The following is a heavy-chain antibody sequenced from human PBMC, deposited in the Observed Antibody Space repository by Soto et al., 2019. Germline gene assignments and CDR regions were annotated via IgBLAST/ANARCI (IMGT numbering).Heavy chain of an antibody. V-gene: IGHV3-23*01. CDR1: GFTFSSFV. Sequence: EVQLLESGGGLVQPGGSLRLSCAASGFTFSSFVMNWVRQAPGKGLEWVSTVSPGGDVSHCTDSVKGGFTIFRDNSRRTLHRQMDSLRAEFAAVYSCVRRAITATTSWGAFDVWGQGTVVSVSS. D-gene: IGHD1-20*01. CDR2: VSPGGDVS. J-gene: IGHJ3*01. CDR3: VRRAITATTSWGAFDV.